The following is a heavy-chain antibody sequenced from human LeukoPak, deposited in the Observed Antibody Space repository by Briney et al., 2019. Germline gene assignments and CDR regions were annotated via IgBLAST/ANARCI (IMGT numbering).Heavy chain of an antibody. CDR3: ARSSSGIAGFDY. CDR2: IYYSGST. Sequence: SETLSLTCTVSGGSISSYYWSWIRQPPGKGLEWIGYIYYSGSTNYNPSLKSRVTISVDTSKNQFSLKLSSVTAADTAVYYCARSSSGIAGFDYWGQGTLVTVSS. J-gene: IGHJ4*02. V-gene: IGHV4-59*12. CDR1: GGSISSYY. D-gene: IGHD3-22*01.